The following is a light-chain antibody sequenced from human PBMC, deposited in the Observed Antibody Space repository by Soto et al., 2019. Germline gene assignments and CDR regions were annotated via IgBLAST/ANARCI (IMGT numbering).Light chain of an antibody. CDR1: SSDVGGYNY. CDR3: SSYTTRSTLDVV. Sequence: QSALTQPASVSGSPGQSITISCTGTSSDVGGYNYVSWYRQHPGKAPKLMIYEVSNRPSGVSNRFSGSKSGNTASLTISGLQAEDEADYYCSSYTTRSTLDVVFGGGTKLTVL. V-gene: IGLV2-14*01. J-gene: IGLJ2*01. CDR2: EVS.